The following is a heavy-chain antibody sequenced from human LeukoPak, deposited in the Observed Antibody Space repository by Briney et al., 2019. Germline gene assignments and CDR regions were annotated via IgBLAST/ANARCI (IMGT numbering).Heavy chain of an antibody. CDR1: GGSISSYY. V-gene: IGHV4-59*01. D-gene: IGHD6-19*01. CDR2: IYYSGST. Sequence: SETLSLTCTVAGGSISSYYWSWIRQPPGKGLDWIGYIYYSGSTNYNPSLKSRVTISVDTSKNQFSLKLSSVTAADTAVYYCARHGYSSGSLAWFDPWGQGTQVTVSS. CDR3: ARHGYSSGSLAWFDP. J-gene: IGHJ5*02.